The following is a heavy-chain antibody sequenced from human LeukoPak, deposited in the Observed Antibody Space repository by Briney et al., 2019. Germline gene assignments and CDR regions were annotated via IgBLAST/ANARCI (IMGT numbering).Heavy chain of an antibody. CDR3: ARVLRYCSGGNCYSGGLGYMDV. CDR1: GFTFSDYN. D-gene: IGHD2-15*01. V-gene: IGHV3-11*01. CDR2: ISRSGCTK. Sequence: GGSLRLSCAASGFTFSDYNMRWIRQAPGKGLEWVSSISRSGCTKYYADSVKGRFTISRDNAKNSLFLQMNSLRAEDTAVYYCARVLRYCSGGNCYSGGLGYMDVWGKGTTVTISS. J-gene: IGHJ6*03.